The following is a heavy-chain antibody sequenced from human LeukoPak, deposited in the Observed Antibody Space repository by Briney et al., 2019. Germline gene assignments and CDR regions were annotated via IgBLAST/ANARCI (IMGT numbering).Heavy chain of an antibody. D-gene: IGHD6-13*01. CDR2: IIPIFGTA. J-gene: IGHJ5*02. CDR3: ARDLAASWFDT. V-gene: IGHV1-69*01. CDR1: GGTFSSYA. Sequence: SVNVSCKASGGTFSSYAISWVGQAPGRGLELMGGIIPIFGTANYAQKFQGRVTITADESTSTAYMELSSLRSEDTAVYYCARDLAASWFDTWGQGTLVTVSS.